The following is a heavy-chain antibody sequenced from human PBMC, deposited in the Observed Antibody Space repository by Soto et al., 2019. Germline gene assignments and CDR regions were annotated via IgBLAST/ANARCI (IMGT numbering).Heavy chain of an antibody. J-gene: IGHJ6*01. CDR1: GFTFSSYA. CDR3: VNPCGPLDYGGNSWRNYYYYYGMDV. CDR2: ISGSGGST. V-gene: IGHV3-23*01. Sequence: PGGSLRLSCAASGFTFSSYAMSWVRQAPGKGLEWVSAISGSGGSTYYADYVKGRFTISRDNSKNTLYLQMNSLTAEDTAVFYCVNPCGPLDYGGNSWRNYYYYYGMDVWGRGTTVIVSS. D-gene: IGHD4-17*01.